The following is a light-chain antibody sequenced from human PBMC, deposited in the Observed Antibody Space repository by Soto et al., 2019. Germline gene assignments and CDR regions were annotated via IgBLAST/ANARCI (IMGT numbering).Light chain of an antibody. Sequence: EIVMTQSPATLSVSPGDRVTLSCGASQSVSSDLAWYQHKPGQPPRLLIYGASTRATGIPDTFSGSGSGTEFTLTISSLQSEDSAVYYCQQYFAWRTFGQGTRVEVK. CDR1: QSVSSD. CDR2: GAS. J-gene: IGKJ1*01. CDR3: QQYFAWRT. V-gene: IGKV3-15*01.